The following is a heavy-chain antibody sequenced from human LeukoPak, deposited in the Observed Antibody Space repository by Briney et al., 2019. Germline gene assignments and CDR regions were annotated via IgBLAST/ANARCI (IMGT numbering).Heavy chain of an antibody. CDR3: ARVISSFYGDYADLYYLDS. V-gene: IGHV3-21*03. Sequence: GGSLRLSCAASGFSFSSYSLIWVRQAPGKGLEWVSSINSSSYTFYADSVKGRVTISRDNAKSSLYLQMNSLRADDTAVYYCARVISSFYGDYADLYYLDSWGQGTLVTVSS. CDR1: GFSFSSYS. D-gene: IGHD4-17*01. J-gene: IGHJ4*02. CDR2: INSSSYT.